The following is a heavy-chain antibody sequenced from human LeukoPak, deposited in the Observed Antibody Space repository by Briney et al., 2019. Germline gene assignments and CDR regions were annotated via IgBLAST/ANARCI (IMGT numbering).Heavy chain of an antibody. Sequence: PGGSLRLSCAASGFIFSRYWMHWVRHAPGKGLVWVSRINGDGSTLSYADSVKGRFTISRDNAKNTLYLQMNSLRAEDTAVYYCVRDFGESSGYYFDYWGLGTLVTVSS. D-gene: IGHD3-22*01. CDR3: VRDFGESSGYYFDY. V-gene: IGHV3-74*01. J-gene: IGHJ4*02. CDR2: INGDGSTL. CDR1: GFIFSRYW.